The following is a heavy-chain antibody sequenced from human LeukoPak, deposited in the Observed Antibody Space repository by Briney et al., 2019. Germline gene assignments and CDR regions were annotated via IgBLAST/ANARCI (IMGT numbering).Heavy chain of an antibody. CDR1: GFTFSSYA. D-gene: IGHD3-10*01. V-gene: IGHV3-23*01. CDR3: AKDREYYGSGSYSDY. CDR2: ISGSGGST. J-gene: IGHJ4*02. Sequence: GGSLRLSCAASGFTFSSYAMSWVRQAPGKGREWVSAISGSGGSTYYADSVKGRFTLSRDNSKSTLYLQMNSLRAEHTAVYYCAKDREYYGSGSYSDYWGQGTLVTVSS.